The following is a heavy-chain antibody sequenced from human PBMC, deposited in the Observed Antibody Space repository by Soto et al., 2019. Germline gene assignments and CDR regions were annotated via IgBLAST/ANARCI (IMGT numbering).Heavy chain of an antibody. V-gene: IGHV1-46*03. Sequence: GASVKVSCKASGYTFTSYYMHWVRQAPGQGLEWMGIINPSGGSTSYAQKFQGRVTMTRDTSTSTVYMELSSLRSEDTAVYYCAREGVVVPAASFSDGDYIRYIDFWGQATLVTVSS. CDR2: INPSGGST. J-gene: IGHJ4*02. CDR1: GYTFTSYY. CDR3: AREGVVVPAASFSDGDYIRYIDF. D-gene: IGHD2-2*01.